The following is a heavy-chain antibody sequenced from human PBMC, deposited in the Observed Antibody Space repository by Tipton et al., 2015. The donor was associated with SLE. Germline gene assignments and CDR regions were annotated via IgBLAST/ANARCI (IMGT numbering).Heavy chain of an antibody. Sequence: SLRLSCAASGFTFSSYAMSWVRQASGKGLEWVGRIRSKPKNYATDYAASVAGRFTFSRDDSKNTAYLQLDSLNIDDTAVYYCAILLGAPIWGRGTLVTVSS. CDR3: AILLGAPI. CDR2: IRSKPKNYAT. J-gene: IGHJ4*02. D-gene: IGHD1-26*01. CDR1: GFTFSSYA. V-gene: IGHV3-73*01.